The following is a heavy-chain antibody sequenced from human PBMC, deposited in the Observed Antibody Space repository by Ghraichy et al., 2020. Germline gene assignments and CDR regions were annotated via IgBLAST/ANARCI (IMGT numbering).Heavy chain of an antibody. V-gene: IGHV3-21*01. CDR2: ISSDGSYI. J-gene: IGHJ4*02. Sequence: GGSLRLSCAASGFTFRSYSMNWVRQAPGKGLEWVSSISSDGSYIYYADSVRGRFTISRDNAKNSLYLQMNSLRAEYTAMYYCTRSIPEEQWLDRFDYWGQGTLVTVSS. CDR3: TRSIPEEQWLDRFDY. D-gene: IGHD6-19*01. CDR1: GFTFRSYS.